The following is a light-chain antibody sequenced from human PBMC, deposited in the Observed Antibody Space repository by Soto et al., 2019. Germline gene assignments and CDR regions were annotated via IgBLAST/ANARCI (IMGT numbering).Light chain of an antibody. CDR2: SAS. CDR3: QQAHSFPYT. Sequence: DIQMTQSPSSVSGSVGDRVTITCRASQGIASWLAWYQQKPGNAPNLLIYSASGLQGGVPSRFSGSGSGTDFTLTISSLQPEDFATYYCQQAHSFPYTFGQGTKLEIK. CDR1: QGIASW. V-gene: IGKV1-12*01. J-gene: IGKJ2*01.